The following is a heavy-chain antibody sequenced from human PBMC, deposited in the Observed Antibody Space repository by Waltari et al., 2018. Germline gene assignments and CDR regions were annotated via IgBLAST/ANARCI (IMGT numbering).Heavy chain of an antibody. CDR1: GGSISSDNY. J-gene: IGHJ6*02. CDR3: ARDRVYTSGLLRPLLSV. V-gene: IGHV4-30-4*01. CDR2: IHYRGST. D-gene: IGHD6-19*01. Sequence: QVQLQESGPGLVRASQTLSLTCTVSGGSISSDNYWTWVRQRPGQGLELIGNIHYRGSTHYNPSLKARLAISRDTSATEFFLKRSSVTAADTAVYFCARDRVYTSGLLRPLLSVWGQGTTVTVSS.